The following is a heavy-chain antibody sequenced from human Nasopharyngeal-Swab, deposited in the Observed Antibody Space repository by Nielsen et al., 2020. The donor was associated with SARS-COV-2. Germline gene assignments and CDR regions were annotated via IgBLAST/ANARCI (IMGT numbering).Heavy chain of an antibody. D-gene: IGHD3/OR15-3a*01. J-gene: IGHJ6*02. V-gene: IGHV1-46*01. CDR2: INPSGGST. CDR1: GYTFTSYY. CDR3: ARDEVGTGYWTGYGMDV. Sequence: SVKVSCKASGYTFTSYYMHWVRQAPGQGLEWMGIINPSGGSTSYAQKFQGRVTMTRGTSTSTVYMELSSLRSEDTAVYYCARDEVGTGYWTGYGMDVWGQGTTVTVSS.